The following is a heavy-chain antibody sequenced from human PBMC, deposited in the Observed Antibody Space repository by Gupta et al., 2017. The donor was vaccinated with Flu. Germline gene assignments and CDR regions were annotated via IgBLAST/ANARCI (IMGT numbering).Heavy chain of an antibody. CDR1: GFTFGRYA. Sequence: EVQLLESGGGLVQPGGSRRLSCAASGFTFGRYAMSWVRQAPGKGLEWVSAISGSGGSTYYADSVKGRFTISRDNSKNTLYLQMNSLRAEDTAVYYCAKDRLLWFGELLCWGQGTLVTVSS. CDR2: ISGSGGST. D-gene: IGHD3-10*01. J-gene: IGHJ4*02. V-gene: IGHV3-23*01. CDR3: AKDRLLWFGELLC.